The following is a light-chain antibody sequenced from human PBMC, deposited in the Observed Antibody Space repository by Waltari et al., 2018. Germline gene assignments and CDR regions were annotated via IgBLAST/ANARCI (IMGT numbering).Light chain of an antibody. Sequence: QSALTQPPSASGSLGQSVSISCTGTSSDVGGYDFVSWYQQHPGKAPKLMIYDVNKRPSGVPDRFSCSKAGNTASPAVSGLPADDEADYYCSSYAGSNNYVLGSGTKVTVL. V-gene: IGLV2-8*01. CDR2: DVN. CDR3: SSYAGSNNYV. CDR1: SSDVGGYDF. J-gene: IGLJ1*01.